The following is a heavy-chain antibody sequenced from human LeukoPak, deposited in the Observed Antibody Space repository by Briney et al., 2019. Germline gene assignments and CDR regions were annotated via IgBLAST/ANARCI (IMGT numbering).Heavy chain of an antibody. V-gene: IGHV3-23*01. Sequence: GGSLRLSCVASGFTFTSDAMNWVRQAPGKGLEWVSSTVSRGTTQYADSVKGRFTVSRDTSKNTLYLQMNSLRADDTAVYYCVKSSYYDASGYYREFYFDSWGQGTLVTVSS. CDR2: TVSRGTT. J-gene: IGHJ4*02. CDR1: GFTFTSDA. D-gene: IGHD3-22*01. CDR3: VKSSYYDASGYYREFYFDS.